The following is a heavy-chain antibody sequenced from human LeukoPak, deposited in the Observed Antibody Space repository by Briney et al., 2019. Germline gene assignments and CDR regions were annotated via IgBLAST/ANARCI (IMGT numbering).Heavy chain of an antibody. V-gene: IGHV4-34*01. CDR2: INHSGST. CDR1: GGSVSGYY. Sequence: SETLSLTCTVSGGSVSGYYWTWVRQPPGKGLEWIAEINHSGSTNYNPSLMSRATISLDTSKNQFSLKLSSVTAADTAVYYCASGGGYDFWSGPYYFDYWGQGTLVTVSS. D-gene: IGHD3-3*01. CDR3: ASGGGYDFWSGPYYFDY. J-gene: IGHJ4*02.